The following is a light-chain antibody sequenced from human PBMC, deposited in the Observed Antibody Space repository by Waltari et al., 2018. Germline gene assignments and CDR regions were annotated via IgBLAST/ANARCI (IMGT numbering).Light chain of an antibody. J-gene: IGKJ4*01. Sequence: TLFAQSPATLSLSPRARATLSCRASQSVSSYLAWYQQKPGQAPRLLIYDASSWASGIPARFSGSGSGTDFTLTISSLEPEDFAVYYCQQRNSWPPLTFGGGTKVEIK. CDR3: QQRNSWPPLT. CDR1: QSVSSY. V-gene: IGKV3-11*01. CDR2: DAS.